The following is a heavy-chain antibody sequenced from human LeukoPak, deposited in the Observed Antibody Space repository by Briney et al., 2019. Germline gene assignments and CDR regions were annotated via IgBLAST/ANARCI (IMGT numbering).Heavy chain of an antibody. CDR2: IKNKTNGGTT. V-gene: IGHV3-15*01. D-gene: IGHD1-26*01. CDR1: GFTLSNAY. CDR3: TTTIVGVTTWFDP. J-gene: IGHJ5*02. Sequence: GGSLRLSCAASGFTLSNAYMSWVRQAPGKGLEWVGRIKNKTNGGTTDYAAPVKGRFTISRDDSKNTLYLQMNSLKTEDTAVYYCTTTIVGVTTWFDPWGQGTLVTVSS.